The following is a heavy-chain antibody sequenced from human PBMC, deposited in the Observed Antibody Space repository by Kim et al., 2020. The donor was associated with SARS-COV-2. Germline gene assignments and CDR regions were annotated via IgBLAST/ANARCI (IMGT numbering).Heavy chain of an antibody. V-gene: IGHV4-34*01. CDR2: INHSGST. Sequence: SETLSLTCAVYGGSFSGYYWSWIRQPPGKGLEWIGEINHSGSTNYNPSLKSRVTISVDTSKNQFSLKLSSVTAADTAVYYCARGGVIVVVTALSYWYFDLWGRGTLVTVSS. CDR1: GGSFSGYY. CDR3: ARGGVIVVVTALSYWYFDL. D-gene: IGHD2-21*02. J-gene: IGHJ2*01.